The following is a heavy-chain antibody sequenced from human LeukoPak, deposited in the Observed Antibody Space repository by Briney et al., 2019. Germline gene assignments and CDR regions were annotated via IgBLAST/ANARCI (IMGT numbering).Heavy chain of an antibody. V-gene: IGHV1-8*01. CDR2: MNPNSGNT. CDR3: ATDLAAARNAFDI. J-gene: IGHJ3*02. D-gene: IGHD6-13*01. CDR1: GYTFTSYD. Sequence: ASVKVSCKASGYTFTSYDINWVRQATGQGLEWMGWMNPNSGNTGYAQKFQGRVTMTRNTSISTAYMELSSLRSEDTAVYYCATDLAAARNAFDIWGQGTMVTVSS.